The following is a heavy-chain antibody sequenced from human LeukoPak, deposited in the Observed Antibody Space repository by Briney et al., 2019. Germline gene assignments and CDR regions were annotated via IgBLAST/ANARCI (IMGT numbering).Heavy chain of an antibody. CDR2: INPSGGST. Sequence: ASVKVSCKASGYTFTSYYMHWVRQAPGQGLEWMGIINPSGGSTSYAQKFQGRVTMTRDTSTSTVYMQLSSLRSEDTAVYYCARDESQPGYSSGDWGQGTLVTVSS. CDR3: ARDESQPGYSSGD. J-gene: IGHJ4*02. D-gene: IGHD6-19*01. V-gene: IGHV1-46*01. CDR1: GYTFTSYY.